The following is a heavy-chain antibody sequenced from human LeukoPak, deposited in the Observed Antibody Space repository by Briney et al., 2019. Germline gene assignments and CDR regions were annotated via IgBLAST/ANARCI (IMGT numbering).Heavy chain of an antibody. CDR2: ISSNGGST. J-gene: IGHJ4*02. V-gene: IGHV3-64*01. CDR3: AASKGVVASFDY. Sequence: GGSLKLSCAASGFTFSSYAMHWVRQAPGKGLEYVSAISSNGGSTYYANSVKGRFTISRDNSKNTLYLQMGSLRAEDMAVYYCAASKGVVASFDYWGREPWSPSPQ. CDR1: GFTFSSYA. D-gene: IGHD3-22*01.